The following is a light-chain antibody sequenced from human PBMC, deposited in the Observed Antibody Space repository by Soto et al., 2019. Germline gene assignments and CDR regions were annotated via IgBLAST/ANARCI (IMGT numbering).Light chain of an antibody. CDR2: QVS. J-gene: IGKJ2*01. V-gene: IGKV2-30*01. CDR1: QSLVYSDGNTY. Sequence: DVVMTQSPLSLPVTLGQPASISCRSSQSLVYSDGNTYLNWFQQRPGQSPRRLLYQVSNRDSGVPDRFSGSGSGTDFTLEISRVEAEDVGIYYCMQGTSWPYTFGQGTKLEIK. CDR3: MQGTSWPYT.